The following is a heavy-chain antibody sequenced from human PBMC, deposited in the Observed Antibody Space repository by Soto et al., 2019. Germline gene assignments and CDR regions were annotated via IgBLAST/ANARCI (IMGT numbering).Heavy chain of an antibody. J-gene: IGHJ3*02. V-gene: IGHV4-31*03. CDR2: IYYSGST. CDR1: GGSISSGGYY. Sequence: QVQLQESGPGLVKPSQTLSLTCTVSGGSISSGGYYWSWIRQHPVKGLEWIGYIYYSGSTYYIPSLKSRVTIAVDTSKNQFSLKLGSVTAADTAGYYCARDWERITMSFDIWGQGTMVTVSS. CDR3: ARDWERITMSFDI. D-gene: IGHD3-22*01.